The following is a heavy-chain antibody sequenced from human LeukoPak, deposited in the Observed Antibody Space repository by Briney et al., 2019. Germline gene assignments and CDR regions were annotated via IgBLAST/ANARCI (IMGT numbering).Heavy chain of an antibody. Sequence: GGSLRLSCAASGFTFSTYWMHWVRQAPGKGLVWVSRIKIDGSTNYADSVKGRFTISRDNAKNTVSLQMNSLRPEDTGVYYCARAPSEIGGYYPEYFRHWGQGTLVTVSS. CDR3: ARAPSEIGGYYPEYFRH. J-gene: IGHJ1*01. CDR1: GFTFSTYW. CDR2: IKIDGST. D-gene: IGHD3-22*01. V-gene: IGHV3-74*01.